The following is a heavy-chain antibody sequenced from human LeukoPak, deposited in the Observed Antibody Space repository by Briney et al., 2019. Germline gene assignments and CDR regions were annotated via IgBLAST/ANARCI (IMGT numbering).Heavy chain of an antibody. V-gene: IGHV4-4*07. Sequence: SETLSLTCAVSGGSITSYYWTWIRQPAGKGLEWIGRIYSTGSTNYNPSLKSRVTMSVDTSKNQFSLKLSSVTAADTAVYYCARYIAAAPFDYWGQGTLVTVSS. CDR2: IYSTGST. D-gene: IGHD6-13*01. CDR3: ARYIAAAPFDY. CDR1: GGSITSYY. J-gene: IGHJ4*02.